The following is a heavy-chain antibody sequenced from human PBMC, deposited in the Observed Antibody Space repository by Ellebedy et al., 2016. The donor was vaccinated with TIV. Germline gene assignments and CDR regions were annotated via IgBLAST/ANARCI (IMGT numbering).Heavy chain of an antibody. V-gene: IGHV1-18*01. J-gene: IGHJ6*02. CDR2: ISPYTGNI. Sequence: ASVKVSCKASGYTFNSYSISWVRQAPGQGLRWMGWISPYTGNINYGQKFQGRVTMTTDTSTSTAYMELRSLRSDDTAVYYCARVRRGSSGMDVWGQGTTVTVSS. D-gene: IGHD1-1*01. CDR1: GYTFNSYS. CDR3: ARVRRGSSGMDV.